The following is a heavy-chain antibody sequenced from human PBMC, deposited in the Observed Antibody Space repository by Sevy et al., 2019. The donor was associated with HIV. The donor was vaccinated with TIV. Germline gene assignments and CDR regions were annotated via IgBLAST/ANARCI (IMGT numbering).Heavy chain of an antibody. V-gene: IGHV3-23*01. Sequence: GGSLRLSRAASGFTFSSYAMSWVRQAPGKGLEWVSAISSSGGSTYYADSVKGRFTISRDNSKNTLYLQMNSLRAEDTAVYYCAKDLYFWSGYGGYYYYYGMDVWGQGTTVTVSS. CDR3: AKDLYFWSGYGGYYYYYGMDV. D-gene: IGHD3-3*01. CDR2: ISSSGGST. J-gene: IGHJ6*02. CDR1: GFTFSSYA.